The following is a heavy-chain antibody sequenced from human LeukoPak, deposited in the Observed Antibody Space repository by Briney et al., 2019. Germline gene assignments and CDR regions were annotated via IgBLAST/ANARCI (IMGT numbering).Heavy chain of an antibody. CDR1: GFTVSSNY. J-gene: IGHJ4*02. Sequence: GGSLRLSCTASGFTVSSNYMSWVRQAPGKGLEWVSVIYSGGRTYYADSVKGRFTISRDNSKNTLYLQMNTLRAEDTAMYYCASSGYYAGRFDYWGQGTLVTVSS. CDR3: ASSGYYAGRFDY. V-gene: IGHV3-53*01. D-gene: IGHD5-12*01. CDR2: IYSGGRT.